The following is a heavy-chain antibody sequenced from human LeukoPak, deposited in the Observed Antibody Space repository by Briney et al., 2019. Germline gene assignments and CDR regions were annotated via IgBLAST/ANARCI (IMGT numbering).Heavy chain of an antibody. CDR3: ARTSIAARRANAFDI. CDR2: IYHSGST. D-gene: IGHD6-6*01. V-gene: IGHV4-30-2*01. J-gene: IGHJ3*02. Sequence: PSETLSLTCAVSGGSISSSSSICWTWVRQPPGKGLEWIGYIYHSGSTYYNPSLKSRVTISVDRSKNQFSLKLSSVTAADTAVYYCARTSIAARRANAFDIWGQGTMVTVSS. CDR1: GGSISSSSSIC.